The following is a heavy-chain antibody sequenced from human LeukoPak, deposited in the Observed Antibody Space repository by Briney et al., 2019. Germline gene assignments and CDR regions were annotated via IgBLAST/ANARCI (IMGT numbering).Heavy chain of an antibody. Sequence: ASVKVSCKASGYTFTSYGINWVRQATGQGLEWMGWMNPNSGNTGYAQKFQGRVTMTEDKSTTTAYMELSSLRSEDTAVYYCARVLEQLVRGDAFDIWGQGTMVTVSS. D-gene: IGHD6-13*01. V-gene: IGHV1-8*01. CDR2: MNPNSGNT. CDR3: ARVLEQLVRGDAFDI. J-gene: IGHJ3*02. CDR1: GYTFTSYG.